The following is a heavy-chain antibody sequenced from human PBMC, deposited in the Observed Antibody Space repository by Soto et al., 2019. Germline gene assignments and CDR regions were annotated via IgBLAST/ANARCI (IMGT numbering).Heavy chain of an antibody. CDR3: ARILGYGMDV. CDR1: GFTFSSYW. V-gene: IGHV3-7*01. D-gene: IGHD1-26*01. J-gene: IGHJ6*02. Sequence: GGSLRLSCAASGFTFSSYWTSWVRQAPGKGLEWVANIKQDGSEKYYVDSVKGRFTISRDNAKNSLYLQMNSLRAEDTAGYYCARILGYGMDVWGQGTTVTVSS. CDR2: IKQDGSEK.